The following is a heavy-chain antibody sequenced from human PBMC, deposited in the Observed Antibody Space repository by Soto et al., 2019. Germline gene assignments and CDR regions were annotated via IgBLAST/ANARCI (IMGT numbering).Heavy chain of an antibody. Sequence: ESGGGVVQPGRSLRLSCAASGFTFSTFAMHWVRQAPGKGLEWVALISNDGITKYYAESVKGRFTISRDNSKNTLYLEMDSPRTEDTAVYYAYSSGWWGQGTRVTVSS. D-gene: IGHD6-19*01. CDR3: YSSGW. CDR1: GFTFSTFA. V-gene: IGHV3-30*03. J-gene: IGHJ4*02. CDR2: ISNDGITK.